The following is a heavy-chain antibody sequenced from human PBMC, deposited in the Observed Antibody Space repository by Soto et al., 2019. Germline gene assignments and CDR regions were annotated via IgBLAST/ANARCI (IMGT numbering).Heavy chain of an antibody. D-gene: IGHD2-15*01. CDR3: ARDCSGGSCYSVHFQH. CDR1: GFTFSNYA. J-gene: IGHJ1*01. Sequence: PGGSLRLSCAAPGFTFSNYAMSWVRQAPGKGLEWVSVISGSGGTTYYADSVKGRFTMSRDNSKNTLYLQMNSLRDDDTAVYFCARDCSGGSCYSVHFQHWGQGTLVTVS. CDR2: ISGSGGTT. V-gene: IGHV3-23*01.